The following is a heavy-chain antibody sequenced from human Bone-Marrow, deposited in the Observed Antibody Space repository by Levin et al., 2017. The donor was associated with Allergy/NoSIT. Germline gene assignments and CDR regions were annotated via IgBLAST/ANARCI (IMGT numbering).Heavy chain of an antibody. J-gene: IGHJ4*02. D-gene: IGHD2-2*01. Sequence: GGSLRLSCAASGFTLSNHYVDWVRQAPGKGLEWVGLSRNKANSYLTKYAASVKCKFTISRDESENSMHLQMNSLKTEDTAVYYCAREGVVTAAVFDLWGQGTLVTVSS. CDR3: AREGVVTAAVFDL. V-gene: IGHV3-72*01. CDR1: GFTLSNHY. CDR2: SRNKANSYLT.